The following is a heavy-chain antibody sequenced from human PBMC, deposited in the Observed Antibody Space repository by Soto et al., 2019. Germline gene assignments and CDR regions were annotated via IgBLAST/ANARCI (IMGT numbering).Heavy chain of an antibody. V-gene: IGHV1-69*02. CDR1: GDTFNFYT. D-gene: IGHD3-10*01. CDR2: FNPILSMS. CDR3: ATSYGSGYRAFDF. Sequence: QVQLVQSGSDVKKAGSSVKVSCKASGDTFNFYTINWVRQAPGLGLEWMGRFNPILSMSNYAQKFEGRVTITADKSTNIAYMELSRLRVEDTAMYYCATSYGSGYRAFDFWGQGALVTVSS. J-gene: IGHJ4*02.